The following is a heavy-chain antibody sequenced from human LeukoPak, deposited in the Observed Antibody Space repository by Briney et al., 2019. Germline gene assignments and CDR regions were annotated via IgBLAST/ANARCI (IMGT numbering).Heavy chain of an antibody. V-gene: IGHV3-13*01. J-gene: IGHJ6*02. CDR3: ARVRNYYGMDV. CDR1: GFIFSSCW. CDR2: IGTAGDT. Sequence: GGSLRLSCGASGFIFSSCWMAWVRQATGKGLEWVSAIGTAGDTYYPGSVKGRFTISRENAKNSLYPQMNSLRAEDTAVYYCARVRNYYGMDVWGQGTTVTVSS.